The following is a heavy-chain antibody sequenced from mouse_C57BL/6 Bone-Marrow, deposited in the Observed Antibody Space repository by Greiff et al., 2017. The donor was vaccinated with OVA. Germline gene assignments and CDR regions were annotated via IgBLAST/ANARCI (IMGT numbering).Heavy chain of an antibody. V-gene: IGHV14-3*01. CDR2: IDPANDNT. Sequence: EVKLVESVAELVRPGASVKLSCTASGFNIKNTYMHWVKQRPEQGLEWIGRIDPANDNTKYAPKFQGKATMTAATSSNTAYLQLSSLSSEDTAVYCCARGNFGSSFYAMDYWGQGTSVTVSS. J-gene: IGHJ4*01. D-gene: IGHD1-1*01. CDR1: GFNIKNTY. CDR3: ARGNFGSSFYAMDY.